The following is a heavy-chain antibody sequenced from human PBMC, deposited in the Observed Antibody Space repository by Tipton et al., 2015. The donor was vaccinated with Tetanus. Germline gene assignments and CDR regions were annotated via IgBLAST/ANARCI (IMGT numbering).Heavy chain of an antibody. D-gene: IGHD3-10*01. J-gene: IGHJ5*01. Sequence: LRLSCTVSGGSINNGAYTWSWIRQSPGKGPEWIGYIFHTGGTYYNPSLKSRVTISVDGPKNQFSLNLKSVTAADTAVYYCARSHGSGGLLWFDSWGQGTLVTVSS. CDR2: IFHTGGT. V-gene: IGHV4-30-2*06. CDR1: GGSINNGAYT. CDR3: ARSHGSGGLLWFDS.